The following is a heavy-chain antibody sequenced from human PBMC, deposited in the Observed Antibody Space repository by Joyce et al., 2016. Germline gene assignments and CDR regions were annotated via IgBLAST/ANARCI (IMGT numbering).Heavy chain of an antibody. D-gene: IGHD2/OR15-2a*01. CDR1: ELTFSSYA. J-gene: IGHJ6*02. CDR3: AKLLYAQYYYGMDV. Sequence: EVQVLESGGGLVQPGGSLRLSCAASELTFSSYAMTWVRQAPVKGLEGVSASSGSGGSTHYADSVKGRLTISRDNSKNTLYLQMNSLRAEDTAIYYCAKLLYAQYYYGMDVWGQGTTVTVSS. CDR2: SSGSGGST. V-gene: IGHV3-23*01.